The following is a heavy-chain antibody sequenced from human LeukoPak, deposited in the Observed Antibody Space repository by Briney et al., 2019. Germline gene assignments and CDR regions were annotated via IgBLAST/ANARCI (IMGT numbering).Heavy chain of an antibody. CDR1: GFSFKSYA. V-gene: IGHV3-23*01. CDR3: AKVSLAGYNSGAHFDL. CDR2: ISGRGDIT. Sequence: GGSLRLSCAAPGFSFKSYAMSWVRQAPGMGLEWVSSISGRGDITYFADSMKGRFTISRDNSKSTLYLQLNSLRADDTAVYFCAKVSLAGYNSGAHFDLWGQGTLVTVSS. D-gene: IGHD6-19*01. J-gene: IGHJ4*02.